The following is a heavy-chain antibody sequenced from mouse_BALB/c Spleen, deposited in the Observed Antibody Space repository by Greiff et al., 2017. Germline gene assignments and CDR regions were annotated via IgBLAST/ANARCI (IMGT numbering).Heavy chain of an antibody. CDR2: ISYSGST. D-gene: IGHD2-1*01. Sequence: EVKLMESGPGLVKPSQSLSLTCTVTGYSITSDYAWNWIRQFPGNKLEWMGYISYSGSTSYNPSLKSRIPITRDPSKNQFFLQLNSVTTEDTATYYCARGSYGNYGFAYWGQGTLVTVSA. CDR1: GYSITSDYA. CDR3: ARGSYGNYGFAY. J-gene: IGHJ3*01. V-gene: IGHV3-2*02.